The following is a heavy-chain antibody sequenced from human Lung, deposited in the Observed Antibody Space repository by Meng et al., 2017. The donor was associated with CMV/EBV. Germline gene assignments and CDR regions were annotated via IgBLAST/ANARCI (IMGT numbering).Heavy chain of an antibody. J-gene: IGHJ4*02. Sequence: QVQGPGPGPGLVKPSGTLSFAVAGAGGSIGSRSCWGWVRQPPGKGLEWIGEIYHSGSTNYNPSLKGRVSISVDKSKIQFSLKLGSVAAADTDVYYCAIVPPPGKQWLVTDYWGQGTLVTVSS. V-gene: IGHV4-4*02. CDR3: AIVPPPGKQWLVTDY. CDR2: IYHSGST. D-gene: IGHD6-19*01. CDR1: GGSIGSRSC.